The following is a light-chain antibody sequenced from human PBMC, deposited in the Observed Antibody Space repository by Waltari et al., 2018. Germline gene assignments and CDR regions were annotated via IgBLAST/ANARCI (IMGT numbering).Light chain of an antibody. CDR1: QSVTNY. V-gene: IGKV3-11*01. CDR2: DTS. CDR3: PQRRDWPLT. Sequence: DIVLTQSPAILSLSPGERDSLSCRASQSVTNYLAWYQQKPGQAPRLLIYDTSNRATGIPARFSGSCFGTDFPLTISSLEPEDFAVYYCPQRRDWPLTFGGGTKVEIK. J-gene: IGKJ4*01.